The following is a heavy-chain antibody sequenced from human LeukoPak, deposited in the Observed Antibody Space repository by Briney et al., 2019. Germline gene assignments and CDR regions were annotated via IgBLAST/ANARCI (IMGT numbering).Heavy chain of an antibody. CDR3: AKAHDYGDYAGFDY. CDR2: IKQDGSEK. CDR1: GFTFSNYW. J-gene: IGHJ4*02. V-gene: IGHV3-7*03. Sequence: PGGSLRLSCAASGFTFSNYWMSWVRQAPGKGLECVANIKQDGSEKYYVDSVKGRFTISRDSAKTSLYLQINNLRAEDTALYYCAKAHDYGDYAGFDYWGQGTLVSVSS. D-gene: IGHD4-17*01.